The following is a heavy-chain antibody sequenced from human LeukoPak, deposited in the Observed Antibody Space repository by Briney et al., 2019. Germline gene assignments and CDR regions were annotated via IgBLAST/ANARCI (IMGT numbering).Heavy chain of an antibody. CDR1: GFTFSSSG. Sequence: PGGSLRLPCAASGFTFSSSGMSWVRQAPGRGLEWVSSITDSGGNTFYADSVKGRFTISRDNSKTTLFLQMNSLSAEDTAIYYCAKRAASGLYYFDYWGQGTLVIVSS. CDR3: AKRAASGLYYFDY. CDR2: ITDSGGNT. D-gene: IGHD6-25*01. V-gene: IGHV3-23*01. J-gene: IGHJ4*02.